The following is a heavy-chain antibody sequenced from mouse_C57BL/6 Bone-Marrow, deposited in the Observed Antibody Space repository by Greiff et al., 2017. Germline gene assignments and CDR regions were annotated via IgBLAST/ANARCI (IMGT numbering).Heavy chain of an antibody. CDR2: IDPENGDT. CDR3: TTVVHY. Sequence: EVKLMESGAELVRPGASVKLSCTASGFNIKDDYMHWVKQRPEQGLEWIGWIDPENGDTEYASKFQGKATITEDTSSNTAYLQLSSLTSEDTAVYYCTTVVHYWGQGTALTVSS. J-gene: IGHJ2*01. V-gene: IGHV14-4*01. CDR1: GFNIKDDY. D-gene: IGHD1-1*01.